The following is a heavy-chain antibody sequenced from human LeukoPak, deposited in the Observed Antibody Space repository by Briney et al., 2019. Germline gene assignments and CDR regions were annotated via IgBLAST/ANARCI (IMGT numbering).Heavy chain of an antibody. Sequence: GGSLRLSCAASGFTFSGYSMNWVRQAPGQGLEWVSSISSSSTYIYYADSVKGRFTISRDNAKSSLSLQMNSLRAEDTAVYYCARRAAAGHLDGFDIWGQGTLITVSS. CDR1: GFTFSGYS. CDR2: ISSSSTYI. CDR3: ARRAAAGHLDGFDI. J-gene: IGHJ3*02. V-gene: IGHV3-21*01. D-gene: IGHD6-13*01.